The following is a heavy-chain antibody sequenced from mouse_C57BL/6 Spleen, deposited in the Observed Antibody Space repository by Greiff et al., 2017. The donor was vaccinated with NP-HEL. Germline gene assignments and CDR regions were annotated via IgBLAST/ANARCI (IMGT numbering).Heavy chain of an antibody. V-gene: IGHV1-82*01. CDR1: GYAFSSSW. CDR2: IYPGDGHT. J-gene: IGHJ4*01. Sequence: QVQLKQSGPELVKPGASVKISCKASGYAFSSSWMNWVKQRPGKGLEWIGRIYPGDGHTNYNGKFKGKATLTADKSSSTAYMQLISLTSEDSAVYFCARKGLTDYAMDYWGQGTSVTVSS. CDR3: ARKGLTDYAMDY. D-gene: IGHD3-1*01.